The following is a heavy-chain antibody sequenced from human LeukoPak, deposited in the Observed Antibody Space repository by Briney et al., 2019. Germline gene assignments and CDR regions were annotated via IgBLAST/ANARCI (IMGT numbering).Heavy chain of an antibody. CDR2: IHYSGST. CDR1: GDSISSSSYY. J-gene: IGHJ4*02. CDR3: ARLWFGHYYFDY. D-gene: IGHD3-10*01. Sequence: SETLSLTCTVSGDSISSSSYYWGWIRQPPGKGLEWIGSIHYSGSTYYNPSLKSRDTISVDTSKNQFSLRLISVTAADTAVYYCARLWFGHYYFDYWGQGTLVTVSS. V-gene: IGHV4-39*01.